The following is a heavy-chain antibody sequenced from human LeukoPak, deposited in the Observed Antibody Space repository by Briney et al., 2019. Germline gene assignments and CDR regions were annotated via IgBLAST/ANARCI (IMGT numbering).Heavy chain of an antibody. J-gene: IGHJ4*02. D-gene: IGHD1-7*01. CDR2: IHYDSTTE. Sequence: GGSLRLSCAASGFTFSSYWVSWVRQAPGKGLEWVAYIHYDSTTEDYADSVKGRFTISRDNSKNTLFLQMNNLRVEDMAVFYCAKDWNWAIDYWGQGTLVTVSS. V-gene: IGHV3-30*02. CDR1: GFTFSSYW. CDR3: AKDWNWAIDY.